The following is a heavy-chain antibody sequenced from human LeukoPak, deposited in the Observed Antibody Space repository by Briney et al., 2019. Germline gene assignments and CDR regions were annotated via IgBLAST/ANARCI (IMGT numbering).Heavy chain of an antibody. CDR1: GDTVSNNNAA. V-gene: IGHV6-1*01. D-gene: IGHD1-26*01. J-gene: IGHJ4*02. CDR2: TYYRSKWYN. CDR3: AREGVGATMAN. Sequence: SQILSLTCAISGDTVSNNNAAGNWIRQSPSRGPEWLGRTYYRSKWYNDYAVSVKGRIDINPDTSKNQFSLRLNPVTPEDTAVYFCAREGVGATMANWGQGTLVTVSS.